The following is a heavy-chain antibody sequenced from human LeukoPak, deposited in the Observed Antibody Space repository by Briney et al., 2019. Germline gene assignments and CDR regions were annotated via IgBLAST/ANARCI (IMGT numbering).Heavy chain of an antibody. V-gene: IGHV4-34*01. J-gene: IGHJ5*02. Sequence: SETLSLTCAVYGGSFSGYYWSWIRQPPGKGLEWIGEINHSGSTYYNPSLKSRVTIPVDRSKNQFSLKLSSVTAADTAVYYCAVGATRLLNWFDPWGQGTLVTVSS. CDR2: INHSGST. D-gene: IGHD1-26*01. CDR1: GGSFSGYY. CDR3: AVGATRLLNWFDP.